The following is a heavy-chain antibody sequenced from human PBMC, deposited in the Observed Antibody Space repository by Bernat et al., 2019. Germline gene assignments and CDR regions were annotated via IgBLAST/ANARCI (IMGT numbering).Heavy chain of an antibody. D-gene: IGHD2-2*01. CDR1: GFTFSSYQ. CDR2: VRKGGSET. V-gene: IGHV3-7*03. Sequence: EVQLVESGGGLGQPGGSLRLSCAASGFTFSSYQMSWVRRSPGKGLDWVATVRKGGSETSYVDSVRGSFIISRDNARNSVYLQMNNLRVEDTAVYYCARDYPWDCSSTSCPGPLDYWGQGTLVTVTS. J-gene: IGHJ4*02. CDR3: ARDYPWDCSSTSCPGPLDY.